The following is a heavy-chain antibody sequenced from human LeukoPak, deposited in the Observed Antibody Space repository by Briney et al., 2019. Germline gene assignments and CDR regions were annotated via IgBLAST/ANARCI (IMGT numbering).Heavy chain of an antibody. CDR1: EYTFADYF. Sequence: ASVKVSCKTSEYTFADYFIHWVRQAPGQGLEYMGRINANSGGTEYQQKFQGRVTMTRDMSISTAYVEVNWLISDDTAIYYCARDVSSTPNWECDYWGQGTTVTVSS. CDR3: ARDVSSTPNWECDY. J-gene: IGHJ4*02. CDR2: INANSGGT. V-gene: IGHV1-2*06. D-gene: IGHD1-26*01.